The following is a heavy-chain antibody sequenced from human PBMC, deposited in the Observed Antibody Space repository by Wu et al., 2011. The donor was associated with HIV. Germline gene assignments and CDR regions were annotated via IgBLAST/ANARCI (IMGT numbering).Heavy chain of an antibody. D-gene: IGHD3-22*01. V-gene: IGHV1-69*01. J-gene: IGHJ3*02. CDR3: ATWYYYDSSGYPRAHAFDY. CDR2: IIPIFGTA. CDR1: GYIFTAYY. Sequence: QVQLVQSGAEVKKPGASVNVSCKSSGYIFTAYYLHWVRQAPGQGLEWMGGIIPIFGTANYAQKFQGRVTITTDESTSTAYMELSSLRSEDTAVYYCATWYYYDSSGYPRAHAFDYLGQGTMVTVSS.